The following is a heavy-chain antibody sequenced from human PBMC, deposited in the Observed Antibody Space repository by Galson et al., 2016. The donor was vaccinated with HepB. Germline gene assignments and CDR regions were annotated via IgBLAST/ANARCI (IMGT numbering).Heavy chain of an antibody. CDR1: GYTFTIFN. J-gene: IGHJ6*02. CDR3: ARGPTARDYYSYGMDV. Sequence: SVKVSCKASGYTFTIFNINWVRQATGQGLEWMGWMNPHSGDTSSAQKFKGRVTMTMNTSISTAYMELSSLRSEDTAEYYCARGPTARDYYSYGMDVWGQGTTVTVSS. V-gene: IGHV1-8*01. CDR2: MNPHSGDT. D-gene: IGHD4-17*01.